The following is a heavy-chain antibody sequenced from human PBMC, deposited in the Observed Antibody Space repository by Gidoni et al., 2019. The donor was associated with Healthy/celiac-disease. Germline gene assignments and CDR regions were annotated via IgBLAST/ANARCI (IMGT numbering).Heavy chain of an antibody. CDR2: SSGSGGST. V-gene: IGHV3-23*01. CDR1: GFTFSSYA. Sequence: EVQLLESGGGLVQPGGSLRLSCAAAGFTFSSYAMRWVRQAPGKGLEWVSASSGSGGSTYYADSVKGRFTISRDNSKNTLYLQMNSLRAEDTAVYYCAKGASRITIFGVVIPALNDYWGQGTLVTVSS. J-gene: IGHJ4*02. D-gene: IGHD3-3*01. CDR3: AKGASRITIFGVVIPALNDY.